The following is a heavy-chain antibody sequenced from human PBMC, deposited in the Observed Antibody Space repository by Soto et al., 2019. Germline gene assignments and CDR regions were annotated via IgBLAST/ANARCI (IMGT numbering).Heavy chain of an antibody. Sequence: SETLSLTCAVYGGSFSGYYWSWIRQPPGKGLEWIGEINNSGSTNYNPSLKSRVTISVDTSKNQFSLKLSSVTAADTAVYYCARSLPDYDFWSGYSDYFDYWGQGTLVTVSS. V-gene: IGHV4-34*01. CDR1: GGSFSGYY. CDR2: INNSGST. D-gene: IGHD3-3*01. J-gene: IGHJ4*02. CDR3: ARSLPDYDFWSGYSDYFDY.